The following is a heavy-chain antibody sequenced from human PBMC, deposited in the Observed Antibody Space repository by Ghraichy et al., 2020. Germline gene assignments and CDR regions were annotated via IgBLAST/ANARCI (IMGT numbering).Heavy chain of an antibody. V-gene: IGHV4-39*01. CDR1: GGSISSNNYY. CDR3: ARRLNSARCFDY. D-gene: IGHD2-21*01. J-gene: IGHJ4*02. Sequence: SETLSLTCTVSGGSISSNNYYWGWIRQPPGKGLEWIGSISYSGSTYYNSFLKSRVTISVDTSKNQFSLRLNSVTAADTAVYYCARRLNSARCFDYWGQGTLVSVSS. CDR2: ISYSGST.